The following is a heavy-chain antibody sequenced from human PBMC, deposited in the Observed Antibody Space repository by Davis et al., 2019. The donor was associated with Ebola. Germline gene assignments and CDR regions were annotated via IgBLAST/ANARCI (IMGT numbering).Heavy chain of an antibody. CDR2: ISYDGSNK. J-gene: IGHJ3*02. V-gene: IGHV3-30-3*01. Sequence: GESLKISCAASGFTFSSYAMHWVRQAPGKGLEWVAVISYDGSNKYYADSVKGRFTISRDNSKNTLYLQMNSLRADDTAVYYCARDRTIFGVAADAFDIWGQGTMVTVSS. CDR1: GFTFSSYA. CDR3: ARDRTIFGVAADAFDI. D-gene: IGHD3-3*01.